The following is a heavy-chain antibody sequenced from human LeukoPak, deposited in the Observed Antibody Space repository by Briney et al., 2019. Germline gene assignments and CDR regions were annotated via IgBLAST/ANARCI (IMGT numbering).Heavy chain of an antibody. Sequence: PGGSLRLSCAASGFTFSRYDMHWVRQSTGKGLEWVSGIGTAGDTFYLGSVKGRFTISRDNAKNSLYLQMNSLRAEDTAVYYCARADWDTAMIDYWGQGTLVTVSS. CDR3: ARADWDTAMIDY. J-gene: IGHJ4*02. V-gene: IGHV3-13*01. CDR2: IGTAGDT. CDR1: GFTFSRYD. D-gene: IGHD5-18*01.